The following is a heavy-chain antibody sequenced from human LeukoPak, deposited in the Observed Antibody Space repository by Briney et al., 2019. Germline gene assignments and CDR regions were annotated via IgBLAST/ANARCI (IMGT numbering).Heavy chain of an antibody. CDR3: ARVDITRVDY. CDR2: ITTHSGGT. J-gene: IGHJ4*02. CDR1: GYTFTDYY. D-gene: IGHD5-12*01. Sequence: GASVKVSCKASGYTFTDYYLHWVRQAPGQGLEWMGWITTHSGGTNYAQKFQGRVTMTRDTSISTAYMELSRLRSDDTAVYYCARVDITRVDYWGQGTLVTVSS. V-gene: IGHV1-2*02.